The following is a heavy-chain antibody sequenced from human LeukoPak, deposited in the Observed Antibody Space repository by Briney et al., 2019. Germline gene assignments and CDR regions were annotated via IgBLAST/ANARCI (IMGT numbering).Heavy chain of an antibody. Sequence: GGSLRLSCSASGFTFSSYSMNWVRLAPGRGLEWVSSISSSSSYIYYADSVKGRFTISRDNAKNSLYLQMNSLRAEDTAVYYCARDPVSSDVYNGMDVWGQGTTVTVSS. CDR3: ARDPVSSDVYNGMDV. CDR1: GFTFSSYS. D-gene: IGHD1-14*01. CDR2: ISSSSSYI. J-gene: IGHJ6*02. V-gene: IGHV3-21*01.